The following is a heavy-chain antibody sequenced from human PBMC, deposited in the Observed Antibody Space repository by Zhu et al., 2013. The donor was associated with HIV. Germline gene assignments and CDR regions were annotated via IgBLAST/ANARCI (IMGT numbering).Heavy chain of an antibody. CDR3: ATYYPHGALDF. CDR2: IDPNAATT. J-gene: IGHJ3*01. D-gene: IGHD3-10*01. V-gene: IGHV1-46*01. CDR1: GYNFINHY. Sequence: QVHLEQSGAEVKKPGASVHLSCKAFGYNFINHYIHWVRQGPGQGLEWMGVIDPNAATTIYARRFQGRVFMTRDTSTRTVIMQLSGLKFDDTAVYYCATYYPHGALDFWGPGTAVTVSS.